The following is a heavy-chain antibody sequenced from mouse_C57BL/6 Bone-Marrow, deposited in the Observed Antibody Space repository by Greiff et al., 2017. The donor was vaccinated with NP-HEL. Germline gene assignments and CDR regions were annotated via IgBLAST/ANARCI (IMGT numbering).Heavy chain of an antibody. Sequence: QVQLQQPGAELVMPGASVKLSCKASGYPFPSYWMHWVKQRPGPGLEWIGEIDLSDSYTNYNKKFKGKSTLPVDKSSSTAYRQLSSLTSEDSAVYYCASNGGYYTWFAYWGQGTLVTVSA. CDR3: ASNGGYYTWFAY. J-gene: IGHJ3*01. D-gene: IGHD2-3*01. CDR2: IDLSDSYT. V-gene: IGHV1-69*01. CDR1: GYPFPSYW.